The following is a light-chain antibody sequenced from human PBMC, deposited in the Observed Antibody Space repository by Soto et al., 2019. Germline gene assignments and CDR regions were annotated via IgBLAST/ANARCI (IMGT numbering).Light chain of an antibody. CDR3: QQYGSSPRT. Sequence: EIVLTQSPGTLSLPPGERATLSCRASQSVSSNYLAWYQQKPGQAPRLLIYGASSRATGIPDRFSGSGSGTDFTLTMSRLEPEDFAVYYCQQYGSSPRTFGQGTKVDI. J-gene: IGKJ1*01. CDR1: QSVSSNY. V-gene: IGKV3-20*01. CDR2: GAS.